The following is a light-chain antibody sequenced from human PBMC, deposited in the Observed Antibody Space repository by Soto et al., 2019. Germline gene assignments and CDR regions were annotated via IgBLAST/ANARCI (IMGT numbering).Light chain of an antibody. CDR3: QQYGSSPWT. V-gene: IGKV3-20*01. Sequence: EIVLTQSPGALSLSPGERATLSCRASQTVSGSHLAWYQQKRGQAPRLLIYGVSSRATGIPDRFSGSGSGTDFTLTISRLEPEDFAVYYCQQYGSSPWTFGQGTKVDIK. CDR1: QTVSGSH. J-gene: IGKJ1*01. CDR2: GVS.